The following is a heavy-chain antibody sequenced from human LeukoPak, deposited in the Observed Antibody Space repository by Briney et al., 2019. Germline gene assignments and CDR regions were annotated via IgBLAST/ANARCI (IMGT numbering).Heavy chain of an antibody. V-gene: IGHV4-30-4*07. CDR3: ARDGPPNYGSGSHTYYYYYMDV. D-gene: IGHD3-10*01. CDR2: MYYSGST. Sequence: SQTLSLTCAVSGGSISSDGYSWSWIRQPPGKVLELIGYMYYSGSTYYNPSLKSRVTISVDPSKNQFSLKLSSVTAADTAVYYCARDGPPNYGSGSHTYYYYYMDVWGKGTTVTVSS. J-gene: IGHJ6*03. CDR1: GGSISSDGYS.